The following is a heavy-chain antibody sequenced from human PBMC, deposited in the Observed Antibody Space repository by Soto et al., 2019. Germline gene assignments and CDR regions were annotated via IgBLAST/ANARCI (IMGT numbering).Heavy chain of an antibody. V-gene: IGHV3-21*01. J-gene: IGHJ4*02. CDR1: GFTFSSYS. CDR3: ARDGPDYGGNSGFDY. Sequence: EVQLVESGGGLVKPGGSLRISCAASGFTFSSYSMNWVRQAPGKGLEWVSSISSSSSYIYYADSVKGRFTISRDNAKNSLYLQMNSLRAEDTAVYYCARDGPDYGGNSGFDYWGQGTLVTVSS. D-gene: IGHD4-17*01. CDR2: ISSSSSYI.